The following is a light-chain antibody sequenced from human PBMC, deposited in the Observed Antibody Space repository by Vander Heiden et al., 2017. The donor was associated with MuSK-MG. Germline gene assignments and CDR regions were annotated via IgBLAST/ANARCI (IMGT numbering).Light chain of an antibody. CDR3: QQYNSYSHT. CDR1: QSISSW. CDR2: KAS. Sequence: DHQKNQSPSTLSASVGDRVTITCRASQSISSWLAWYQQKPGKAPKLLIYKASSLESGVPSRFSGSGSGTEFTLTISSLQPDDFATYYCQQYNSYSHTFGPGTKVDIK. V-gene: IGKV1-5*03. J-gene: IGKJ3*01.